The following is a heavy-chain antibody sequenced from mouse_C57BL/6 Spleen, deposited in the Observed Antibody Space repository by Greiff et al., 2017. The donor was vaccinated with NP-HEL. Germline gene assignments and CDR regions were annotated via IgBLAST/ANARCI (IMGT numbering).Heavy chain of an antibody. D-gene: IGHD2-3*01. CDR2: IYPRSGNT. J-gene: IGHJ3*01. CDR1: GYTFTSYG. V-gene: IGHV1-81*01. Sequence: VQLQQSGAELARPGASVKLSCKASGYTFTSYGISWVKQRTGQGLEWIGEIYPRSGNTYYNEKFKGKATLTADKSSSTAYMELRSLTSEDSAVYFCARHLYDGLFAYWGQGTLVTVSA. CDR3: ARHLYDGLFAY.